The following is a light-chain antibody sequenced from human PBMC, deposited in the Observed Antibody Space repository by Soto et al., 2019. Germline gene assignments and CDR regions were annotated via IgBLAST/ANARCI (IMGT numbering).Light chain of an antibody. V-gene: IGKV3-15*01. CDR1: LTVNTN. Sequence: DIVMTQSPATLSVSPGERATLSCRASLTVNTNLAWYQQKPGQAPRLLIYYASTRATGIPARFSGSGSVKEFTLTISSVQSEDSAVYYCQQRSNWPLTFGGGTKVEIK. CDR2: YAS. J-gene: IGKJ4*01. CDR3: QQRSNWPLT.